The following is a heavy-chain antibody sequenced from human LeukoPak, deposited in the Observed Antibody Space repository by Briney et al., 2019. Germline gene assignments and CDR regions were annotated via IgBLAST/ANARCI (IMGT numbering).Heavy chain of an antibody. CDR1: GFTFSSYG. Sequence: GRSLRLSCAESGFTFSSYGMHWVRQAPGKGLEWVSYISSSGSTIYYADSVKGRFTISRDNAKNSLYLQMNSLRAEDTAVYYCASLPSPSSSVYGGQGTLVIVSS. V-gene: IGHV3-48*04. D-gene: IGHD1-26*01. J-gene: IGHJ4*02. CDR3: ASLPSPSSSVY. CDR2: ISSSGSTI.